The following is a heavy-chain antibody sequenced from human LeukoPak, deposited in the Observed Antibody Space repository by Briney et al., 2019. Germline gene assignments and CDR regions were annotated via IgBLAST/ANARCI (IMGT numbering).Heavy chain of an antibody. V-gene: IGHV4-59*01. CDR1: GGSISSYY. D-gene: IGHD3-22*01. Sequence: SETLSLTCTVSGGSISSYYWSWIRQPPGKGLGWIGYIYYSGSTNYNPSLKSRVTISVDTSKNQFSLKLSSVTAADTAVYYCARATDSSGYYYGATWYFDLWGRGTLVTVSS. J-gene: IGHJ2*01. CDR2: IYYSGST. CDR3: ARATDSSGYYYGATWYFDL.